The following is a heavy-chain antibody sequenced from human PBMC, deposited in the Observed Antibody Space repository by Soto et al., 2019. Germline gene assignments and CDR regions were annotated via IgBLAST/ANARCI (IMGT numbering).Heavy chain of an antibody. V-gene: IGHV3-23*01. J-gene: IGHJ5*02. CDR1: GFTFNSYA. D-gene: IGHD3-10*01. Sequence: EVQLLESGGGLVQPGGSLRLSCAASGFTFNSYAMSWVRQAPGKGLEWVSAISASGDSTYYADAVKGRFTISRDNSKNTLYLEMNSLRAEDTALYYCATTPLTSLPGICWFDPWGQGTLVTVSS. CDR2: ISASGDST. CDR3: ATTPLTSLPGICWFDP.